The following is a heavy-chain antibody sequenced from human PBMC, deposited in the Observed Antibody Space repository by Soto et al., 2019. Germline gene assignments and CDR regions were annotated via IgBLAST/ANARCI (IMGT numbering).Heavy chain of an antibody. V-gene: IGHV1-69*13. CDR3: ARGGVYSGYPIGYYYYGMDV. CDR2: IIPIFGTA. CDR1: GGTFSSYA. J-gene: IGHJ6*02. Sequence: GASVKVSCKASGGTFSSYAISWVRQAPGQGLEWMGGIIPIFGTANYAQKFQGRVTITADESTSTAYMELSSLRSEDTAVYYCARGGVYSGYPIGYYYYGMDVWGQGTTVTVSS. D-gene: IGHD5-12*01.